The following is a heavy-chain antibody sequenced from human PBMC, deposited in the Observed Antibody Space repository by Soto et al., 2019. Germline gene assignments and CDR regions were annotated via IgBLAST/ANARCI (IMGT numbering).Heavy chain of an antibody. V-gene: IGHV4-31*03. CDR1: GGSISSGGYY. J-gene: IGHJ4*02. CDR2: IYYSGST. CDR3: ARAEGGYSFDY. D-gene: IGHD3-22*01. Sequence: SETLSLTCTVSGGSISSGGYYWSWIRQHPGKGLEWIGYIYYSGSTYYNPTLKSRVTISVDTAKNQFSLKLSSVTAADTAVYYCARAEGGYSFDYWGQGTLVTVSS.